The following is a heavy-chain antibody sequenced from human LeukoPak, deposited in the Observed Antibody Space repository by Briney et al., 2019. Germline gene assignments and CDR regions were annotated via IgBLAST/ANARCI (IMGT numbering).Heavy chain of an antibody. CDR1: GFTFSSYA. CDR2: ISYDGSNK. CDR3: ARRSSGWYERLNWFDP. V-gene: IGHV3-30*04. D-gene: IGHD6-19*01. Sequence: GGSLRLSCAASGFTFSSYAMHWVRQAPGKGLEWVAVISYDGSNKYYAGSVKGRFTISRDNSKNTLYLQMNSLRAEDTAVYYCARRSSGWYERLNWFDPWGQGTLVTVSS. J-gene: IGHJ5*02.